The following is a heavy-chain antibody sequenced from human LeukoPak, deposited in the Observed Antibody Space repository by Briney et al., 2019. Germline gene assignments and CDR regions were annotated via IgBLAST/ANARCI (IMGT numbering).Heavy chain of an antibody. CDR3: ANSRTTVVAHGDY. J-gene: IGHJ4*02. V-gene: IGHV3-23*01. Sequence: GGSLRLSCAASGFTVSSNYMSWVRQAPGKGLEWVSAISGSGGSTYYADSVKGRFTISRDNSKNTLYLQMNSLRAEDTAVYYCANSRTTVVAHGDYWGQGTLVTVSS. D-gene: IGHD4-23*01. CDR2: ISGSGGST. CDR1: GFTVSSNY.